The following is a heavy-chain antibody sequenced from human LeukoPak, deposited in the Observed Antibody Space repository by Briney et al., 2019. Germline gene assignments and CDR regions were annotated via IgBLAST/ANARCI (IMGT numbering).Heavy chain of an antibody. CDR3: ARLWFEGELYWFDP. J-gene: IGHJ5*02. V-gene: IGHV4-59*08. CDR2: IYYSGST. CDR1: GTSITTYY. Sequence: SETLSLTCTVSGTSITTYYWSWIRQPPGKGLEWIGYIYYSGSTNYNPSLKSRVTISMDTSKNQFSLKWTSVTTADTAVYYCARLWFEGELYWFDPWGQGTLVTVSS. D-gene: IGHD3-10*01.